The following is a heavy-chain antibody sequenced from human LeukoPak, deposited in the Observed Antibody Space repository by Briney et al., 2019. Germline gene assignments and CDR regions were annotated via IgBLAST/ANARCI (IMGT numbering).Heavy chain of an antibody. V-gene: IGHV4-4*02. D-gene: IGHD6-19*01. CDR3: VRATGAVAVRGWSFDI. CDR1: GYSISSNHW. J-gene: IGHJ3*02. Sequence: SETLSLTCGVSGYSISSNHWWEWVRQPPGEGLEWIGEIYHDGTTKYSASLKSRVTISLDKFKNQFSLSVISVTAVDTAVYYCVRATGAVAVRGWSFDIWGHGTMVTVSS. CDR2: IYHDGTT.